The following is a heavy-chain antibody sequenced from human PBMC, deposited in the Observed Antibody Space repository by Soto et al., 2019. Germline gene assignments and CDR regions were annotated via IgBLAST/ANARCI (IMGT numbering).Heavy chain of an antibody. D-gene: IGHD5-18*01. V-gene: IGHV3-30-3*01. Sequence: GGSLRLSCAASGFTFSSYAMHWVRQAPGKGLEWVAVISYDGSNKYYADSVKGRFIISRDNSKNTLYLQMNSLRAEDTAVYYCARDPGVGGYSYGPFDYWGQGTLVTVSS. CDR2: ISYDGSNK. CDR3: ARDPGVGGYSYGPFDY. J-gene: IGHJ4*02. CDR1: GFTFSSYA.